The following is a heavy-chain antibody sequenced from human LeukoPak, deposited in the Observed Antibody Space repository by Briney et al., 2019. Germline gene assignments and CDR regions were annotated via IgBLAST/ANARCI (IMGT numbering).Heavy chain of an antibody. V-gene: IGHV3-48*03. CDR2: ISSSGSTI. CDR1: GFTFSSYE. D-gene: IGHD5-24*01. J-gene: IGHJ4*02. CDR3: ARSLDGYSILDY. Sequence: GGSLRLSCAASGFTFSSYEMNWVRQAPGKGLEWVSYISSSGSTIYYADSVKGRFTISRDNAKNSLYLQMNSLRAEDTAVYYCARSLDGYSILDYWGQGTLVTVSS.